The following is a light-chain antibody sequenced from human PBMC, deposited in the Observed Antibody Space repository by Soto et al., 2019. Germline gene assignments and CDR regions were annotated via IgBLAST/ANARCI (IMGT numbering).Light chain of an antibody. Sequence: DIQMTQSPSTLSGSVGDRVTITCRASQTISSWLAWYQQKPGKAPKLLIYKASTLKSGVPSRFSGSGSGTEFTLTISSLQPYDFATYYCQHYNSYSEAFGQGTKV. CDR1: QTISSW. V-gene: IGKV1-5*03. CDR3: QHYNSYSEA. J-gene: IGKJ1*01. CDR2: KAS.